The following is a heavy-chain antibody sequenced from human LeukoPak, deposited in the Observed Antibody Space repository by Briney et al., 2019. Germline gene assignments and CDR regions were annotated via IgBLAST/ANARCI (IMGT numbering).Heavy chain of an antibody. CDR3: AKTYVPAAIPPIFDY. Sequence: PGRSLRLSCAASGFTFSSYGMHWVRQAPGKGLEWVAVISYDGSNKYYADSVKGRFTISRDNSKNTLYLQMNSLRAEDTAVYYCAKTYVPAAIPPIFDYWGQGTLVTVSS. CDR2: ISYDGSNK. D-gene: IGHD2-2*01. CDR1: GFTFSSYG. V-gene: IGHV3-30*18. J-gene: IGHJ4*02.